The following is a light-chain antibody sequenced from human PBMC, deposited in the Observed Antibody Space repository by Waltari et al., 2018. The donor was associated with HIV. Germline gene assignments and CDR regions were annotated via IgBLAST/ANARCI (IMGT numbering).Light chain of an antibody. CDR2: DVN. V-gene: IGLV2-11*01. CDR1: SSDVGGYNY. CDR3: CSYGGSFFYV. Sequence: QSALTQPRPVSGAPGQSVTISSTGTSSDVGGYNYVPCYQQHPGKAPKLTIYDVNKRPSGVPDRFSGSKSGNTASLTISGLQAEDEADYYCCSYGGSFFYVFGTGTKVTVL. J-gene: IGLJ1*01.